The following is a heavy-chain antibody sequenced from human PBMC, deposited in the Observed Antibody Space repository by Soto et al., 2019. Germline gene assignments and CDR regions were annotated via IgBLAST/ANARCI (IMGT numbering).Heavy chain of an antibody. D-gene: IGHD4-17*01. Sequence: PSETLSLTCAVSGGSISSGGYSWSWIRQPPGKGLEWIGYIYHSGSTYYNPSLKSRVTISVDRSKNQFSLKLSSVTAADTAVYYCARGHGPFDYWGQGTLVTVSS. V-gene: IGHV4-30-2*01. CDR2: IYHSGST. J-gene: IGHJ4*02. CDR3: ARGHGPFDY. CDR1: GGSISSGGYS.